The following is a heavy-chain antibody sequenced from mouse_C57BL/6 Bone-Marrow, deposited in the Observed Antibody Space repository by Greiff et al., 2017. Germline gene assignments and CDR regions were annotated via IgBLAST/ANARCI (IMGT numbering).Heavy chain of an antibody. CDR1: GYAFTNYL. CDR3: ATRTGACGAMDY. J-gene: IGHJ4*01. V-gene: IGHV1-54*01. Sequence: QVQLQQSGADLVRPGTSVKVSCKASGYAFTNYLIAWVKQRPGQGLEWIGVINPGGGGTNYNDSVKGKVTLTADKSSSTAYMQLSSLTSEDSAVYFCATRTGACGAMDYWGQGTSVTVSS. CDR2: INPGGGGT. D-gene: IGHD3-3*01.